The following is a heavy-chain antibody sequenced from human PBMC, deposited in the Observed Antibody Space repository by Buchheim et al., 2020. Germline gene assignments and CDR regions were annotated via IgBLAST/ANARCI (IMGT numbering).Heavy chain of an antibody. V-gene: IGHV3-7*04. CDR3: AKEHCSGGSCYVGLDY. D-gene: IGHD2-15*01. CDR2: IKPDGSEM. CDR1: GFTFSSYW. J-gene: IGHJ4*02. Sequence: EVLLVESGGGLVQPGGSLRLSCATSGFTFSSYWMTWVRRAPGRGLEWVANIKPDGSEMYYVASVKGRFIISREKPENSLNLQMNSLRAEDTAVYYCAKEHCSGGSCYVGLDYWGQGTL.